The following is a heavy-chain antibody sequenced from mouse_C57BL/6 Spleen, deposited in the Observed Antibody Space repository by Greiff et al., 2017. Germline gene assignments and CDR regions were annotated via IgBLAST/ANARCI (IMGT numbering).Heavy chain of an antibody. D-gene: IGHD2-4*01. CDR3: ATPPYDYDGAWFAY. V-gene: IGHV7-3*01. CDR1: GFTFPDYY. Sequence: EVHLVESGGGLVQPGGSLSLSCAASGFTFPDYYMSWVRQPPGQALEWLGFIRNKANGYTTEYSASVKGRFTISRDNSQSILYLQMNALRAEDSATYYCATPPYDYDGAWFAYWGQGTLVTVSA. J-gene: IGHJ3*01. CDR2: IRNKANGYTT.